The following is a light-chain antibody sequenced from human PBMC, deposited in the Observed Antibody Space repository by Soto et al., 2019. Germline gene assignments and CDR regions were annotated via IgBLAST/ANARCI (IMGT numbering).Light chain of an antibody. CDR3: QQYSSYWT. CDR1: QDVDKW. J-gene: IGKJ1*01. CDR2: KSS. Sequence: ILMSQSPSSLSASVGDTVTITCRASQDVDKWLAWYQQKPGKAPKLLIYKSSTLIGGVPSRFSAVGSGTESSLTISGLQPEDVANYYCQQYSSYWTFGQGTMVEIK. V-gene: IGKV1-5*03.